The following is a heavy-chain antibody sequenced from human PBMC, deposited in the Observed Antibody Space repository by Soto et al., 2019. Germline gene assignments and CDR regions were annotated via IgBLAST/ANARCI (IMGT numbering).Heavy chain of an antibody. J-gene: IGHJ5*02. V-gene: IGHV4-30-2*01. D-gene: IGHD2-15*01. CDR3: ARSLVEGYCSGGSCYYWFDP. Sequence: SETLSLTCAVSGGSISSGGYSWSWIRQPPGKGLEWIGYIYHSGSTYYNPSLKSRVTISVDRSKNQFSLKLSSVTAADTAVYYCARSLVEGYCSGGSCYYWFDPWGQGTLVTVSS. CDR1: GGSISSGGYS. CDR2: IYHSGST.